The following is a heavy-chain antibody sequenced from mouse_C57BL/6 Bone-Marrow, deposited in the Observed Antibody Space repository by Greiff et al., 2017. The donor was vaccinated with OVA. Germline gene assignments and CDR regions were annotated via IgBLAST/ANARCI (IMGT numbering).Heavy chain of an antibody. CDR2: ILPGSGST. CDR1: GYTFTGYW. CDR3: SRRGLRLWLAY. V-gene: IGHV1-9*01. D-gene: IGHD2-4*01. J-gene: IGHJ3*01. Sequence: QVQLQQSGAELMKPGASVKLSCKATGYTFTGYWIEWVKQRPGHGLEWIGEILPGSGSTNYNEKFKGKVTFTADTSSNTAYLQLSSLTTKDSAIYFYSRRGLRLWLAYWGQGTLVTVSA.